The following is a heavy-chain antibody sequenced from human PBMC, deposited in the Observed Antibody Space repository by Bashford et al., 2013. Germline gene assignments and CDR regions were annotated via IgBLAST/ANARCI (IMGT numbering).Heavy chain of an antibody. CDR3: ARPTTVTTYNYYGMDV. J-gene: IGHJ6*02. V-gene: IGHV5-51*03. CDR2: IYPGDSDT. D-gene: IGHD4-17*01. CDR1: GYSFNNYW. Sequence: GESLKISCKGSGYSFNNYWIGWVRQVPGKGLEWMGIIYPGDSDTRYSPSFQGQVTMSADKSISTAYLQWSSLKASDTAMYYCARPTTVTTYNYYGMDVWGQGTTVTVSS.